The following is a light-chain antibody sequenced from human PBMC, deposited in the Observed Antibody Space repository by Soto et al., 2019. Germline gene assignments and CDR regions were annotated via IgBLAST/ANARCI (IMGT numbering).Light chain of an antibody. J-gene: IGKJ1*01. V-gene: IGKV3D-15*01. CDR1: QSVSTS. CDR2: DAS. Sequence: IVLTQSPVTLAVSPGESAVLSCRASQSVSTSLAWYQHKPGQAPRLFIYDASKRAPGIPARFTGSGSGTEFTLTISSLQSEDFAVYYCQQYNNWARTFGQGTKVDIK. CDR3: QQYNNWART.